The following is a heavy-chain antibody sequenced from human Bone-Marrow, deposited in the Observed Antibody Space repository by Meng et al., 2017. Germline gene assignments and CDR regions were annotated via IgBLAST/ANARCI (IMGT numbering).Heavy chain of an antibody. Sequence: GESLKISCAASGFTFSSYAMSWVRQAPGKGLEWVSAISGSGGSTYYADSVKGRFTISRDNSNNTLYLQMNSLRAEDTAVYYCAKTPPRSGNYYDSSGYLGWFDPWGQGTLVTVSS. CDR1: GFTFSSYA. CDR2: ISGSGGST. D-gene: IGHD3-22*01. V-gene: IGHV3-23*01. J-gene: IGHJ5*02. CDR3: AKTPPRSGNYYDSSGYLGWFDP.